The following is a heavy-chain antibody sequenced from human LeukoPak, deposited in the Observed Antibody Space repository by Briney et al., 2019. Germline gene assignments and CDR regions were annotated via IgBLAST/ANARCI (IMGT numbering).Heavy chain of an antibody. D-gene: IGHD3-10*01. CDR3: ARVVGSGSYDYYYYYMDV. Sequence: SETLSLTCTVSGGSISSSSYYWGWIRQPPGKGLEWIGRIYYSGSTYYNPSLKSQVTISVDTSKNQFSLKLSSVTAADTAVYYCARVVGSGSYDYYYYYMDVWGKGTTVTVSS. J-gene: IGHJ6*03. CDR2: IYYSGST. CDR1: GGSISSSSYY. V-gene: IGHV4-39*07.